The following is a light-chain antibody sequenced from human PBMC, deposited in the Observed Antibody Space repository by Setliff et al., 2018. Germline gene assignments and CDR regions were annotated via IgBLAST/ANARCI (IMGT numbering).Light chain of an antibody. CDR2: EVS. J-gene: IGLJ1*01. V-gene: IGLV2-8*01. CDR3: SSYAGNYHYV. CDR1: SSDVGGYNF. Sequence: QSVLTQPPSASGSPGQLVTISCTGTSSDVGGYNFVSWYQQHPGKAPQLIIFEVSRRPSGVPDRFSGSKSDNTASLTVSGLQADDEADYYCSSYAGNYHYVFGTGTKVTVL.